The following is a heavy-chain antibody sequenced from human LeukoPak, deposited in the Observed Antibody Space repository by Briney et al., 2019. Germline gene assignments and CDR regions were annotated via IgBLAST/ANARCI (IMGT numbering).Heavy chain of an antibody. D-gene: IGHD4-17*01. CDR2: IYTSGGT. CDR3: ARDSAYGGVYYYYMDV. J-gene: IGHJ6*03. Sequence: SDPLSLTCTVSGGSISGYYWSWIRQPPGKGLQWIGYIYTSGGTRYNPSLKSRVTISVDTSKNQFSLKLSSVTAADTAVYYCARDSAYGGVYYYYMDVWGKGTTVTVSS. V-gene: IGHV4-59*01. CDR1: GGSISGYY.